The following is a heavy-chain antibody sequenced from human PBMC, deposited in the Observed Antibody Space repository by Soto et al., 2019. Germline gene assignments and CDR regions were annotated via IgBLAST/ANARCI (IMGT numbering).Heavy chain of an antibody. J-gene: IGHJ6*02. CDR3: ARARPGGGSAFYDYYGMDV. CDR2: IIPIFGTA. V-gene: IGHV1-69*06. Sequence: GASVKVSCKASGGTFSSYAISWVRQAPGRGLEWMGGIIPIFGTANYAQKFQGRVTITADKSTSTAYMELSSLRSEDTAVYYCARARPGGGSAFYDYYGMDVWGQGTTVTVSS. D-gene: IGHD5-12*01. CDR1: GGTFSSYA.